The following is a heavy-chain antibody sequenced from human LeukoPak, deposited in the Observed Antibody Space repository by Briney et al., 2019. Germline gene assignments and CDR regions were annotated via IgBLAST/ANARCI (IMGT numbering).Heavy chain of an antibody. D-gene: IGHD3-10*01. Sequence: PSETLSLTCTVSGGSISSYYWSWIRQPPGKGLEWIGYIYYSGSTNYNPSLMSRVTISVDTSKNQFSLKLSSVTAADTAVYYCARLDYYSIYYYYGMDVWGQGTTVTVSS. CDR2: IYYSGST. J-gene: IGHJ6*02. V-gene: IGHV4-59*08. CDR1: GGSISSYY. CDR3: ARLDYYSIYYYYGMDV.